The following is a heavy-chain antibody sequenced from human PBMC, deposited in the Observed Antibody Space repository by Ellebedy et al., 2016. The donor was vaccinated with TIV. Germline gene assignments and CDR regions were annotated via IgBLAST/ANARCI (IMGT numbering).Heavy chain of an antibody. CDR1: GHTFTRSG. CDR2: ISAYNGDI. V-gene: IGHV1-18*01. Sequence: ASVNVSCXASGHTFTRSGLSWVRQAPGQGLEWMGWISAYNGDINYAQNFQGRVAMTTDTATSTVYVDLRSLRSDDTAVYYCARVSVDVVIGYHYFYMDIWGKGTTVTVSS. CDR3: ARVSVDVVIGYHYFYMDI. D-gene: IGHD6-6*01. J-gene: IGHJ6*03.